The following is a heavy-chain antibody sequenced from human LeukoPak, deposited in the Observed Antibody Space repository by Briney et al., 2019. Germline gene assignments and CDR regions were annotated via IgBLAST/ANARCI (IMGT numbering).Heavy chain of an antibody. CDR3: ARWDRFHGV. J-gene: IGHJ4*02. V-gene: IGHV3-21*01. CDR1: GFTFSTYS. CDR2: ISSSSTYI. D-gene: IGHD1-14*01. Sequence: GGSLRLSCAASGFTFSTYSMNWVRQASGQGLEWVSSISSSSTYIYYADSVKGRFTISRDNSKNSLYLQMNNLRAEDTAVYYCARWDRFHGVWGQGTLVTVSS.